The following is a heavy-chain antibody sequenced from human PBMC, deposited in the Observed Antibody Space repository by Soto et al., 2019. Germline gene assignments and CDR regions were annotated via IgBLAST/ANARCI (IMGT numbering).Heavy chain of an antibody. CDR3: ARVYPYDILTGCYFDY. Sequence: SETLSLTCTVSGGSISSYYWSWIRQPSGKGLEWIGYIYYSGSTNYNPSLKSRVTISVDTSKNQFSLKLSSVTAADTAVYYCARVYPYDILTGCYFDYWGQGTLVTVSS. J-gene: IGHJ4*02. CDR1: GGSISSYY. CDR2: IYYSGST. D-gene: IGHD3-9*01. V-gene: IGHV4-59*01.